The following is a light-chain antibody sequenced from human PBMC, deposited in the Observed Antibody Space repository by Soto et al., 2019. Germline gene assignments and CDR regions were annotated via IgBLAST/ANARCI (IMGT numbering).Light chain of an antibody. J-gene: IGLJ2*01. Sequence: QSVLTQPPSVSGAPGQRVTISCTWSSSNIGAGYDVHWYQQLPGTAPKLLIYGNSNRPSGVPDRFSGSKSGTSASLAITGLQAEDEADYYCQSYDISLSGYVVFGGGTKLTVL. CDR2: GNS. V-gene: IGLV1-40*01. CDR1: SSNIGAGYD. CDR3: QSYDISLSGYVV.